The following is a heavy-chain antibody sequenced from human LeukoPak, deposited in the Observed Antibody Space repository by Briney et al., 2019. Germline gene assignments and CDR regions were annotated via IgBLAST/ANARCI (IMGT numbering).Heavy chain of an antibody. CDR1: GYTFTSYY. CDR2: INPSGGST. Sequence: ASVKVSCKVSGYTFTSYYMHWVRQAPGQGLEWVGIINPSGGSTSYAQKFQGRVTMTRDTSTSTVYMELSSLRSEDTAVYYCAREYGDWSGVDYWGQGTLVTVSS. D-gene: IGHD4-17*01. V-gene: IGHV1-46*01. J-gene: IGHJ4*02. CDR3: AREYGDWSGVDY.